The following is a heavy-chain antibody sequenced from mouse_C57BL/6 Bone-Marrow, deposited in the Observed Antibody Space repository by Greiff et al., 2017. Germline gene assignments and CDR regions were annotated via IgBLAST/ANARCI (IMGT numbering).Heavy chain of an antibody. Sequence: VQLQQSVAELVRPGASVKLSCTASGFNIKNTYMHWVKQRPEQGLEWIGRIDPANGNTKYAPKFQGKATITADTSSNTAYLQLSSLTSEDTAIYYCAGGGYGSSYDWYFDVWGTGTTVTVSS. CDR3: AGGGYGSSYDWYFDV. V-gene: IGHV14-3*01. CDR2: IDPANGNT. CDR1: GFNIKNTY. D-gene: IGHD1-1*01. J-gene: IGHJ1*03.